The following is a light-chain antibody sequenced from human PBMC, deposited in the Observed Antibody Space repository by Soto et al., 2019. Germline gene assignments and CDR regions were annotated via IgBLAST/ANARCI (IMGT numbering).Light chain of an antibody. V-gene: IGLV2-23*01. CDR1: SSDVGSYNL. Sequence: QSVLTQPASVSGSPGQSITISCTGTSSDVGSYNLVSWYQQHPDKAPKLMIYDGSKRPSGVSNRFSGSKSGKKASLTISGLQAEDEADYYCCSYAGGSTYVFGTGTQLTVL. J-gene: IGLJ7*01. CDR3: CSYAGGSTYV. CDR2: DGS.